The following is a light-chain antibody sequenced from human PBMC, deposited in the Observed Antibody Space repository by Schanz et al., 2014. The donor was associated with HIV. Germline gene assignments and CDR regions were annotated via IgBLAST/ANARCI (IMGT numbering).Light chain of an antibody. V-gene: IGLV2-11*01. J-gene: IGLJ2*01. Sequence: QSALTQPRSVSGSPGQSVTISCTGTSSDVGGYNYVSWYQQHPGKAPKLMIFEVSKRPSGISDRFSGSKSGNTASLTISGLQSDDEADYFCCSFAGSNSLLFGGGTKLTVL. CDR3: CSFAGSNSLL. CDR2: EVS. CDR1: SSDVGGYNY.